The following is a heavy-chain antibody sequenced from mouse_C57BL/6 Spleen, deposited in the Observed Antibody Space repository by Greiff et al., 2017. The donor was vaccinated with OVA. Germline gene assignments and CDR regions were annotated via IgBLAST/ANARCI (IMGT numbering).Heavy chain of an antibody. D-gene: IGHD1-1*01. CDR1: GYTFTSYW. Sequence: QVQLQQPGAELVRPGSSVKLSCKASGYTFTSYWMHWVKQRPIQGLEWIGNIDPSDSETHYNQKFKDKATLTVDKSSSTAYMQLSSLTSEDSAVYYGARDYGSSRGVWFADWGQGTLVTVSA. J-gene: IGHJ3*01. CDR3: ARDYGSSRGVWFAD. CDR2: IDPSDSET. V-gene: IGHV1-52*01.